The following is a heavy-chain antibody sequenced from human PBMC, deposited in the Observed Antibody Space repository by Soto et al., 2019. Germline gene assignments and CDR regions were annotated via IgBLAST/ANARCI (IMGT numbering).Heavy chain of an antibody. D-gene: IGHD6-19*01. CDR3: ARAKPYFSGWEQSDY. CDR2: ISAYDGDT. J-gene: IGHJ4*02. Sequence: ASVKVSCKASGYTFTSYGIIWVRRAPGQGLEWMGWISAYDGDTNYAQKLQGRVTMTTDPATSKAYMELRSLGSDDTAVYYCARAKPYFSGWEQSDYWGQGTLVTVSS. CDR1: GYTFTSYG. V-gene: IGHV1-18*01.